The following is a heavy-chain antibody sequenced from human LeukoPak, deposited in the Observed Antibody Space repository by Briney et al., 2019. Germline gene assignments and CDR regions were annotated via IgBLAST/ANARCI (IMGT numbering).Heavy chain of an antibody. Sequence: GGSLGLSCAASGFTFSSFAMNWFRQAPGKGLEWVSIISSIGGSTYYADSVKGRFTISRDNSKNTLYLQMNSLRVEDTAVYYCAKKVGGYCTGGSCYSGDWFDPWGQGTLVTVSS. J-gene: IGHJ5*02. D-gene: IGHD2-15*01. CDR3: AKKVGGYCTGGSCYSGDWFDP. CDR2: ISSIGGST. V-gene: IGHV3-23*01. CDR1: GFTFSSFA.